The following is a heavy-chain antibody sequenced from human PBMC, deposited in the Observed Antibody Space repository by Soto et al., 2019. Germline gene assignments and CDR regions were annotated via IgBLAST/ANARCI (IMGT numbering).Heavy chain of an antibody. J-gene: IGHJ6*02. CDR3: ARVRNYYDSSGHYYYYGMDV. CDR1: GFPFGSYW. D-gene: IGHD3-22*01. CDR2: INSDGSST. Sequence: PGGSLRLSCAASGFPFGSYWMHWVRQAPGKGLVWVSRINSDGSSTSYADSVKGRFTISRDNAKNTLYLQMNSLRAEDTAVYYCARVRNYYDSSGHYYYYGMDVWGQGTTVTVSS. V-gene: IGHV3-74*01.